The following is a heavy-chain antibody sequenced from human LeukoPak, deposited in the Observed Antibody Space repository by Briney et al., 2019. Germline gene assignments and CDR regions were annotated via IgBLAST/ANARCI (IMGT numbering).Heavy chain of an antibody. V-gene: IGHV1-2*02. J-gene: IGHJ4*02. D-gene: IGHD2-2*01. CDR1: GYTFTGYY. CDR3: ARRGRYCTSTSCYVGV. Sequence: ASVTVSCKTSGYTFTGYYMHWVRQAPGQGLEWMGWINPNSGDTNYAQKCQGRVTMTRDTSISTAYMELSRLRSDDTAVYYCARRGRYCTSTSCYVGVWGQGTLVTVSS. CDR2: INPNSGDT.